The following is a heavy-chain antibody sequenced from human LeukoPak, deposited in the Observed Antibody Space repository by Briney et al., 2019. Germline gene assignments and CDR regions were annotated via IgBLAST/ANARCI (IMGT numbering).Heavy chain of an antibody. CDR3: ASGYCSSTSCYFFDY. V-gene: IGHV1-18*01. CDR2: ISAYNGNT. Sequence: GASVKVYCKASGYTFTSYGISWVRQAPGQGLEWMGWISAYNGNTNYAQKLQGRVTMTTDTSTSTAYMELRSLRSDDTAVYYCASGYCSSTSCYFFDYWGQGTLVTVSS. D-gene: IGHD2-2*03. CDR1: GYTFTSYG. J-gene: IGHJ4*02.